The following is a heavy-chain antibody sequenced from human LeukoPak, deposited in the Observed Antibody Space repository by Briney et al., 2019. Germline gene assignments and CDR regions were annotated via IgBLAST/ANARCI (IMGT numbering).Heavy chain of an antibody. V-gene: IGHV3-23*01. CDR2: ISGTGGST. Sequence: PGGSLRLSCAASGFTFSSYAMSWVRQAPGKGLEWVSGISGTGGSTYYADSVKGRFTISRDISKNTLYLQMNSLRAEDTATYFCAQGFRAYWEYDAFDIWGQGTMVTVSS. J-gene: IGHJ3*02. D-gene: IGHD2-8*02. CDR1: GFTFSSYA. CDR3: AQGFRAYWEYDAFDI.